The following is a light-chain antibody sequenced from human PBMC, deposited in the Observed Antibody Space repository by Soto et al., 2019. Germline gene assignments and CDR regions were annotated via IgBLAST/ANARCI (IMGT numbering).Light chain of an antibody. CDR1: QSISYN. J-gene: IGKJ5*01. CDR3: QQYNQWPIT. CDR2: GAF. V-gene: IGKV3-15*01. Sequence: EIVMTQSPATLSVSPGERSTLSCRASQSISYNLAWYQQKPGQAPRLLIHGAFTRATGIPARFSGSGSGTEFTLTISSLQSEDFAVFYCQQYNQWPITFGQGTRLEIK.